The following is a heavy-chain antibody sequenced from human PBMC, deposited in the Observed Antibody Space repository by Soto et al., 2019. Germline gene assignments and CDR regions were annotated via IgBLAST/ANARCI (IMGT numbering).Heavy chain of an antibody. CDR3: ARDRGYSYGFSWFDP. CDR2: INAGNGNT. V-gene: IGHV1-3*01. Sequence: GASVKVSSKASGYTFTIYAMHWVRQAPGQRLEWMGWINAGNGNTKYSQKFQGRVTITTDTSASTAYMELSSLRSEDTAVYYCARDRGYSYGFSWFDPWGQGTLVTVSS. CDR1: GYTFTIYA. D-gene: IGHD5-18*01. J-gene: IGHJ5*02.